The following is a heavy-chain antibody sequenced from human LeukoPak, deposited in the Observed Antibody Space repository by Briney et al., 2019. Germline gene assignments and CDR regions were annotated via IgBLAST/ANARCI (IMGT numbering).Heavy chain of an antibody. J-gene: IGHJ4*02. V-gene: IGHV3-23*01. D-gene: IGHD2-21*02. CDR2: ISGSGGST. CDR3: AKDWGYCGGDCYPYYFDY. CDR1: GFTFSSYA. Sequence: GESLKISCAASGFTFSSYAMSWVRQAPGKGLEWVSAISGSGGSTYYADSVKGRFTISRDNSKNTLYLQMNSLRAEDTAVYYCAKDWGYCGGDCYPYYFDYWGQGTLVTVSS.